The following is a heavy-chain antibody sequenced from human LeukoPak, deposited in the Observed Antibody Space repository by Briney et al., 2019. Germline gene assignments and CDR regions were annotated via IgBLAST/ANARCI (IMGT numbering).Heavy chain of an antibody. D-gene: IGHD6-19*01. CDR1: GGTFSSYA. Sequence: ASVTVSCTASGGTFSSYAISWVRQAPGQGLEWMGGIIPIFGTANYAQKFQGRVTITADESTSTAYMELSSLRSEDTAVYYCARATSSGPPFDYWGQGTLVTVSS. J-gene: IGHJ4*02. CDR2: IIPIFGTA. V-gene: IGHV1-69*13. CDR3: ARATSSGPPFDY.